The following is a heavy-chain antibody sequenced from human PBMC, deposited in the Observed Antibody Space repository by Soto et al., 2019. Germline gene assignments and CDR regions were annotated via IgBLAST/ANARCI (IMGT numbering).Heavy chain of an antibody. CDR1: GFTFSFYW. V-gene: IGHV3-74*01. CDR3: ARAYTGSSLFDY. Sequence: GGSLRLSCAASGFTFSFYWMHWVRQAPGKGLVWVSLTKSDGSTTSYADSVKGRFTISRDNAKNTLYLQMNSLRAEDTAVYYCARAYTGSSLFDYWGQGTLVTVSS. D-gene: IGHD6-6*01. J-gene: IGHJ4*02. CDR2: TKSDGSTT.